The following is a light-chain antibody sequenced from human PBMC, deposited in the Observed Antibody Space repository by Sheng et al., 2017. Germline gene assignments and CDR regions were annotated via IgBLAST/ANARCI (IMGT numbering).Light chain of an antibody. V-gene: IGKV1-5*03. Sequence: DIQMTQSPSTLSASVGDRVSITCRASQSVSTWLAWYQQKPGKAPKLLIYKASTLQSGVPSRFSGSGSGTDFTLTISSLQPDDFATYYCQQYDSEITFGQGTQVEIK. CDR2: KAS. J-gene: IGKJ1*01. CDR3: QQYDSEIT. CDR1: QSVSTW.